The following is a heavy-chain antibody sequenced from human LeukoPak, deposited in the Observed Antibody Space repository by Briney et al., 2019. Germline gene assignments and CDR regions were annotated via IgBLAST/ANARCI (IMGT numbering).Heavy chain of an antibody. CDR1: GYSFVGYG. CDR3: ARYAMVRGVFNY. V-gene: IGHV1-3*01. CDR2: INAGNGNT. J-gene: IGHJ4*02. D-gene: IGHD3-10*01. Sequence: ASVKVSCKASGYSFVGYGITWVRQAPGQGLEWMGWINAGNGNTKYSQKFQGRVTITRDTSASTAYMELSSLRSEDTAVYYCARYAMVRGVFNYWGQGTLVTVSS.